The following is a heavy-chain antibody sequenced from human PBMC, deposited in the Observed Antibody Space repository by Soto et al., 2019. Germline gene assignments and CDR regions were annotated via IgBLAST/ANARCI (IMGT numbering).Heavy chain of an antibody. Sequence: PGESLKISCKGSGYSFTSYWISWVRQMPGKGLEWMGRIDPSDSYTNYSPSFQGHVTISADKSISTAYLQWSSLKASDTAMYYCARQELPYTPALYYYGMDVWGQGTTVTVSS. CDR2: IDPSDSYT. D-gene: IGHD2-15*01. CDR1: GYSFTSYW. CDR3: ARQELPYTPALYYYGMDV. V-gene: IGHV5-10-1*01. J-gene: IGHJ6*02.